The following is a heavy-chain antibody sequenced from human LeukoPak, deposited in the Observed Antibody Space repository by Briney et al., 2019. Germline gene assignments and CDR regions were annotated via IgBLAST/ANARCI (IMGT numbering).Heavy chain of an antibody. CDR1: GFTCSRYA. CDR3: AICRGGYPTAVGDF. V-gene: IGHV3-23*01. J-gene: IGHJ4*02. D-gene: IGHD3-16*01. CDR2: IGASGTST. Sequence: PGVSLRLSCAASGFTCSRYAMNWVRQAPGKGLEWVSAIGASGTSTFYADSVKGRFTISRDNSKNTLYLQLNSLRAEDTALYYCAICRGGYPTAVGDFWGEGALVTVSS.